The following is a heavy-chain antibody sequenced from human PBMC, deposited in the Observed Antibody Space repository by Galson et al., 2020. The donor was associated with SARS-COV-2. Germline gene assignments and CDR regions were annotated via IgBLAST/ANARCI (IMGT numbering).Heavy chain of an antibody. Sequence: GGSLSLSCAASGFTFSSYGMHWVRQAPGKGLEWVAVISYVGSNKYYADSVKGRFTISRDNSKNTLYLQMNSLRAEDTAVYYCARGGYYDSSGYYAGSSWGQGTLVTVSS. D-gene: IGHD3-22*01. CDR1: GFTFSSYG. J-gene: IGHJ5*02. CDR2: ISYVGSNK. CDR3: ARGGYYDSSGYYAGSS. V-gene: IGHV3-30*03.